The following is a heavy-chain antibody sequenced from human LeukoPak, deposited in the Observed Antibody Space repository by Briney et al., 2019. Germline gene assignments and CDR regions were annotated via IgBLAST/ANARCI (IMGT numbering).Heavy chain of an antibody. V-gene: IGHV3-11*06. Sequence: GGSLRLSCAASGFTFSDYYMTWIRQAPGKGLEWVSYISSRSSYTKCADSVEGRFTISRDNALNSLYLQMNSLRAEDTAVYYCARDQRGGVGGNMDVWGQGTTVTVSS. J-gene: IGHJ6*02. CDR1: GFTFSDYY. CDR2: ISSRSSYT. CDR3: ARDQRGGVGGNMDV. D-gene: IGHD1-26*01.